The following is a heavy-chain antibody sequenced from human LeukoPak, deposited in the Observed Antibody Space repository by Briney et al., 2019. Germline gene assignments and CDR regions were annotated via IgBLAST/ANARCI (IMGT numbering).Heavy chain of an antibody. V-gene: IGHV3-30*03. J-gene: IGHJ1*01. CDR3: ATTKYFQV. D-gene: IGHD1-14*01. CDR2: ISYDGSNK. CDR1: GFTFSSYG. Sequence: PGRSLRLSCAASGFTFSSYGMHWVRQAPGKGLEWVAVISYDGSNKYYADSVKGRFTISRDNSKNTLYLQMNSLRADDTAVYYCATTKYFQVWGQGTLVTVSS.